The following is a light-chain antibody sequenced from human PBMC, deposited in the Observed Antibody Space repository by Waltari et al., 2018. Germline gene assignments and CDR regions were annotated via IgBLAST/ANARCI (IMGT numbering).Light chain of an antibody. CDR2: EVP. Sequence: QSALTQPASVSGSPGQSITISCTGTSSDVGSFHLFSWYQQHPGEAPKPIIFEVPKRPSGVSNRFSASKSGNTASLTISGLQAADEADYYCCSYASSSTWIFGGGTKLTVL. CDR3: CSYASSSTWI. CDR1: SSDVGSFHL. J-gene: IGLJ2*01. V-gene: IGLV2-23*02.